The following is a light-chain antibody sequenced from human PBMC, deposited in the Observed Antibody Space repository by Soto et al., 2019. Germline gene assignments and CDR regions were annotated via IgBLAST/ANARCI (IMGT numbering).Light chain of an antibody. CDR2: TVS. CDR1: QGISSW. V-gene: IGKV1-12*01. Sequence: DIHMTQSPSSVSASVGDRVTITCRASQGISSWLAWYQQKPGKAPKLLIYTVSTLQRGVPSRFSGSGSGTDLTLTISSLQPDDIATYYCQQANSSPLTFGGGTKVEIK. CDR3: QQANSSPLT. J-gene: IGKJ4*01.